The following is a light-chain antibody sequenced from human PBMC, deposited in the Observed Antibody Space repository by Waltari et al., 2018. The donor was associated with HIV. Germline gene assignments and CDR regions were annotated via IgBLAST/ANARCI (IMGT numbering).Light chain of an antibody. J-gene: IGLJ2*01. CDR1: NIGTHP. V-gene: IGLV3-21*04. CDR3: QVWDSRSNHLVV. Sequence: YVLTQPPSVSVAPGETATVTCEGDNIGTHPVHWYQQRPGQAPIMIMNYDSDRPPGIPERFSGSNSGNTAALTITRVEAGDEADYFCQVWDSRSNHLVVFGGGTRLTVL. CDR2: YDS.